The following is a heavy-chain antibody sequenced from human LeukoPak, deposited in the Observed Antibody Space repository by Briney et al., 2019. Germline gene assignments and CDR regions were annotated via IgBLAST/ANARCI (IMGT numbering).Heavy chain of an antibody. CDR2: INTNTANP. Sequence: GASVKVSCKASGYTFSSYSIHWVRQAPGQGLEWMGWINTNTANPTYAQGFTGRFVFSLDTSVNTAYLQISSLEAKDTAVYYCRAYYYGSGSAAFDIWGQGTMVTVSS. CDR1: GYTFSSYS. D-gene: IGHD3-10*01. J-gene: IGHJ3*02. CDR3: RAYYYGSGSAAFDI. V-gene: IGHV7-4-1*02.